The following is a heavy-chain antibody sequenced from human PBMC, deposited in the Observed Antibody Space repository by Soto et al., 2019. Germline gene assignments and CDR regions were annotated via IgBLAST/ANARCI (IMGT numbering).Heavy chain of an antibody. V-gene: IGHV3-7*05. J-gene: IGHJ6*02. CDR3: AREFGAEGFGLDV. D-gene: IGHD3-10*01. Sequence: PGGSLRLSCAASGFTFSSYWMSWVRQAPGKGLEWVANIKQDGSEKYYVDSVKGRFTISRDNAKNSLYLQMNSLRAEDTAVYYCAREFGAEGFGLDVWGQGTTVTVSS. CDR1: GFTFSSYW. CDR2: IKQDGSEK.